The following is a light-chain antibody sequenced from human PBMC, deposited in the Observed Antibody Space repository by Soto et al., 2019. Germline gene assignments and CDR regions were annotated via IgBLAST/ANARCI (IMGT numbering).Light chain of an antibody. Sequence: EIVVTQSPATLSLSPGERATLSCGTSQSVSDTYLAWYQQKPGLAPRLLIYDASRRATGIPDRFSGSGSGTDFTLTISRLEPEDFAVYYCQHYCNSRGTFGQGTKVEIK. V-gene: IGKV3D-20*01. CDR3: QHYCNSRGT. J-gene: IGKJ1*01. CDR2: DAS. CDR1: QSVSDTY.